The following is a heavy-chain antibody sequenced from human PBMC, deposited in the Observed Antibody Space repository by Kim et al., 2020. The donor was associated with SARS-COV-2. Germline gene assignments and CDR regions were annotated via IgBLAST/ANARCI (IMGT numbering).Heavy chain of an antibody. J-gene: IGHJ4*02. CDR3: ARGGSGGRYFDY. V-gene: IGHV4-59*13. D-gene: IGHD2-15*01. CDR2: IYYSGST. CDR1: GGSISSYY. Sequence: SETLSLTCTVSGGSISSYYWSWIRQPPGKGLEWIGYIYYSGSTNYNPSLKSRVTISVDTSKNQFSLKLSSVTAADTAVYYCARGGSGGRYFDYWGQGTLVTVSS.